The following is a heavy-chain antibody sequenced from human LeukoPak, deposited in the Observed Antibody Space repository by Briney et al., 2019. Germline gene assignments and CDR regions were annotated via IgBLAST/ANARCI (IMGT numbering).Heavy chain of an antibody. CDR3: AKEDKRVGSSGYFSY. D-gene: IGHD3-22*01. Sequence: GGSLRLSCAASGFTFSSYAMHWVRQAPGKGLEWVAVISYDGSNKYYADSVKGRFTISRDNSKNTLYLQMNSLRAEDTAVYYCAKEDKRVGSSGYFSYWGQGTLVTVSS. V-gene: IGHV3-30-3*02. CDR1: GFTFSSYA. J-gene: IGHJ4*02. CDR2: ISYDGSNK.